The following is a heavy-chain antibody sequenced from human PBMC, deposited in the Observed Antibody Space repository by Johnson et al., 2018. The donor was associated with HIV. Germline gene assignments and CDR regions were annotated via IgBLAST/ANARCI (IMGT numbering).Heavy chain of an antibody. D-gene: IGHD1-26*01. CDR2: IKQDGSEK. Sequence: VQLVESGGGVVRPGGSLRLSCAASQFTFSDYGMHWVRQAPGKGLEWVANIKQDGSEKYYVDSVKGRFTISRDNAKNSLYLQINSLRAEDTALYYCAKLWDGSGSYSDAFDIWGQGTMVTVSS. V-gene: IGHV3-7*03. CDR3: AKLWDGSGSYSDAFDI. CDR1: QFTFSDYG. J-gene: IGHJ3*02.